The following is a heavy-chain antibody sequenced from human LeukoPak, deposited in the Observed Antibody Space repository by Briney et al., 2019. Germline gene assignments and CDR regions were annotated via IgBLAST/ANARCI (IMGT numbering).Heavy chain of an antibody. V-gene: IGHV3-74*01. D-gene: IGHD5-18*01. CDR2: INSDGSIT. CDR1: GFTFTTYW. J-gene: IGHJ6*02. CDR3: ARDAVDTANAV. Sequence: PGGSLRLSCAASGFTFTTYWMHWVRQAPGKGLVWASHINSDGSITSYADSAKGRFTISRDNAKNTLYLQMNSLRAEDTAVYYCARDAVDTANAVWGQGTTVTVSS.